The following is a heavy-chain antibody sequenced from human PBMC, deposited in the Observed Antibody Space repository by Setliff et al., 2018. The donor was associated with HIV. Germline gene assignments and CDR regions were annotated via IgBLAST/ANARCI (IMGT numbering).Heavy chain of an antibody. CDR3: ARPRGYFDY. CDR2: INPSGGST. V-gene: IGHV1-2*02. J-gene: IGHJ4*02. CDR1: GYTFTSYY. Sequence: ASVKVSCKTSGYTFTSYYIHWVRQAPGQGLEWMGRINPSGGSTNYAQKFQGRVTMTRDTSISTAYMELRSLRSDDTAVYYCARPRGYFDYWGQGTLVTVSS.